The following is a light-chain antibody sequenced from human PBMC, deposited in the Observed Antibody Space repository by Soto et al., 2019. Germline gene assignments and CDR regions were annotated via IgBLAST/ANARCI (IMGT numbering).Light chain of an antibody. V-gene: IGKV3-20*01. CDR3: QQYDNSIT. Sequence: EIVLTQSPGTLSLSPGETATLSCRASQSVSSNNLAWYHQKPGQTPSLLIYGASTRATGIPDRFSGSGSGKDLTLTLSRLEPEDFTVCYFQQYDNSITCGQGTRLEIE. J-gene: IGKJ5*01. CDR2: GAS. CDR1: QSVSSNN.